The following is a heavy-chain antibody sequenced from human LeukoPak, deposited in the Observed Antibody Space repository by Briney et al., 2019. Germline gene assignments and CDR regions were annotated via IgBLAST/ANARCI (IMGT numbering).Heavy chain of an antibody. CDR1: GFTFSNYY. CDR2: INPTAGNT. D-gene: IGHD2-15*01. V-gene: IGHV1-46*01. CDR3: ARVITCSGGSCYTPMTPRGGNMDV. J-gene: IGHJ6*03. Sequence: GGSLRLSCAASGFTFSNYYLHWVRQAPGQGLEWMGLINPTAGNTYYAQRFQGRVTMTRNTSTSTVYMELSSLRSEDTAVYYCARVITCSGGSCYTPMTPRGGNMDVWGKGTTVTVSS.